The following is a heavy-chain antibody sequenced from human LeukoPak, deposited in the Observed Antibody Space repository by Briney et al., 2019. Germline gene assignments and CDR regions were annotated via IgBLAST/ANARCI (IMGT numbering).Heavy chain of an antibody. CDR2: ISSSSSPI. V-gene: IGHV3-48*01. Sequence: GGSLRLSCAASGFTFSSYSMDWVRQAPGKGLEWVSYISSSSSPIYYADSVRGRFAISRDNAKNSLYLQMNSLRAEDTAVYYCARDHHRRLYDSQARDTFDIWGQGTMVTVSS. CDR1: GFTFSSYS. D-gene: IGHD3-22*01. J-gene: IGHJ3*02. CDR3: ARDHHRRLYDSQARDTFDI.